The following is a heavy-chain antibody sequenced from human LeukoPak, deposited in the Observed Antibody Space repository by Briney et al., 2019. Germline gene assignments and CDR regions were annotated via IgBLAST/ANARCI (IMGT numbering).Heavy chain of an antibody. D-gene: IGHD6-19*01. CDR1: GFNLRSYW. CDR3: VRGSSGWYGIDH. CDR2: ISLVDGGST. Sequence: GGSLRLSCAASGFNLRSYWMHWVRQAPGKGLVWVSQISLVDGGSTYYADSVKGRFTISRDNAKNTVYLHMNSLRAEDTALYYCVRGSSGWYGIDHWGQGTLVTVSS. V-gene: IGHV3-74*01. J-gene: IGHJ4*02.